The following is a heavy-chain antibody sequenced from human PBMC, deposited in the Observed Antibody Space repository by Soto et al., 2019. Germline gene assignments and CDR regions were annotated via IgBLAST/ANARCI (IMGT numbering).Heavy chain of an antibody. Sequence: SVKVSCKGSGGTFSSYAISWVRQAPGQGLEWMGGIIPIFGTANYAQKFQGRVTITADESTSTAYMELSSLRSEDTAVYYCARGIAAAGPNLAPDYYYGMDVWGQGTTVTVSS. CDR3: ARGIAAAGPNLAPDYYYGMDV. V-gene: IGHV1-69*13. CDR1: GGTFSSYA. D-gene: IGHD6-13*01. CDR2: IIPIFGTA. J-gene: IGHJ6*02.